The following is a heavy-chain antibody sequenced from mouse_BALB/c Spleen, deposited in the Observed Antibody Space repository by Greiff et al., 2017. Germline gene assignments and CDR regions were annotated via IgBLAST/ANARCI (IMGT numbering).Heavy chain of an antibody. CDR2: IYPGSGST. J-gene: IGHJ4*01. CDR3: TRVGYGNSYAMDY. V-gene: IGHV1S22*01. D-gene: IGHD2-1*01. CDR1: GYTFTSYW. Sequence: LQQPGSELVRPGASVKLSCKASGYTFTSYWMHWVKQRPGQGLEWIGNIYPGSGSTNYDEKFKSKATLTVDTSSSTAYMQLSSLTSEDSAVYYCTRVGYGNSYAMDYWGQGTSVTVSS.